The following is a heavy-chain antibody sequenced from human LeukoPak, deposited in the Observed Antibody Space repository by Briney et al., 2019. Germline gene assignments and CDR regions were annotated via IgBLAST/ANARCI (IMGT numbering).Heavy chain of an antibody. CDR1: GDSVSSIGAT. Sequence: SQTLSLTCAISGDSVSSIGATWNWIRQSPSRGLEWLGRTYYRSTWHNDYAASVKSQITINPDTSKNQFFLLLNSVTLEDTAEYYCAKSAYFREYFDYWGQGILVTVSS. J-gene: IGHJ4*02. V-gene: IGHV6-1*01. CDR2: TYYRSTWHN. CDR3: AKSAYFREYFDY. D-gene: IGHD2-8*01.